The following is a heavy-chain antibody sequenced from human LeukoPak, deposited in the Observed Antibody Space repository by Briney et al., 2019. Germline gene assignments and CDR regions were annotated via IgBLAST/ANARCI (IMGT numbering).Heavy chain of an antibody. CDR1: GGSISSSN. Sequence: GTLSLTCAVSGGSISSSNWWSWVRQPPGKGLEWVSTITGSGSSTYYADSVKGRFTISRDKSMNTLFLQMSSLRAEDTAVYYCVKVSGMYSSSWPTDIWGQGTLVTVSS. CDR2: ITGSGSST. V-gene: IGHV3-23*01. D-gene: IGHD6-13*01. J-gene: IGHJ4*02. CDR3: VKVSGMYSSSWPTDI.